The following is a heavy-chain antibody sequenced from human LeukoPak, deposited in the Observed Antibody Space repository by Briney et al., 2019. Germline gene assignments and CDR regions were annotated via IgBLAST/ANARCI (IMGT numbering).Heavy chain of an antibody. CDR3: TTVRRAVAGPIDY. Sequence: NPGGSLRLSCAASGFTFSNAWMSWVRQAPGKGLEWVGRIKSKTDGGTTDYAAPVKGRFTISRDDSKNTLYLQMNSLKTEDTAVYYCTTVRRAVAGPIDYWGQGTLVTVSS. V-gene: IGHV3-15*01. J-gene: IGHJ4*02. CDR1: GFTFSNAW. D-gene: IGHD6-19*01. CDR2: IKSKTDGGTT.